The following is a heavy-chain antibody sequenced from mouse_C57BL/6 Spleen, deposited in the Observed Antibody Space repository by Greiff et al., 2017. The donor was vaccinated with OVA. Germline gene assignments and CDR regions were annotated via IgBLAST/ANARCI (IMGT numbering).Heavy chain of an antibody. D-gene: IGHD2-12*01. V-gene: IGHV1-64*01. CDR3: ARSHDVYAMDY. Sequence: VQLQQPGAELVKPGASVKLSCKASGYTFTSYWMHWVKQRPGQGLEWIGMIHPNSGSTNYNEKFKSKATLTVDKSSSTAYMQLSSLTSEDSAVYYCARSHDVYAMDYWGQGTSVTVSS. CDR1: GYTFTSYW. J-gene: IGHJ4*01. CDR2: IHPNSGST.